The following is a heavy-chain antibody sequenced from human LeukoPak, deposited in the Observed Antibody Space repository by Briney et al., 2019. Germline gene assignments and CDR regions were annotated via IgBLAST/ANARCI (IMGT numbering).Heavy chain of an antibody. CDR1: GFTFSSYW. D-gene: IGHD6-19*01. J-gene: IGHJ4*02. V-gene: IGHV3-74*01. CDR2: INSDGSST. CDR3: ASWRILGIAVAGTEY. Sequence: PGGSLRLSCAASGFTFSSYWMHWVRQAPGKGLVWVSRINSDGSSTSYADSVKGRFTISRDNAKNTLYLQMNSLRAEDTAVYYCASWRILGIAVAGTEYWGQGTLVTVSS.